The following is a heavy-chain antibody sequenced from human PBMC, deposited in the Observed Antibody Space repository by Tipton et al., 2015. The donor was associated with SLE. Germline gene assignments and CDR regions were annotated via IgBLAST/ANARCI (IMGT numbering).Heavy chain of an antibody. J-gene: IGHJ3*02. V-gene: IGHV4-39*01. CDR1: GGSFSSSSYY. CDR2: IYYSGST. Sequence: TLSLTCTVSGGSFSSSSYYCGWIRQPPGKGLEWIGGIYYSGSTYYNPSLKSRVTISVDTSKNQFSLKLSSVTAADTAVYYCAGPAVADAFDIWGQGTMVTVSS. CDR3: AGPAVADAFDI. D-gene: IGHD4-23*01.